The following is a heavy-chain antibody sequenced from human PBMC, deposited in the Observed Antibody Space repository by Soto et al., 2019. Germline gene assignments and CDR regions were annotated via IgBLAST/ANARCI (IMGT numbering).Heavy chain of an antibody. Sequence: SETLSLTCTVSGGSISSYYWSWIRQPPGKGLEWIGYIYYSGSTNYNPSLKSRVTISVDTSKNQFSLKLSSVTAADTAVYYCARRAAGYCSGGSCFWSSDDAFDIWGQGTMVTVSS. J-gene: IGHJ3*02. D-gene: IGHD2-15*01. CDR3: ARRAAGYCSGGSCFWSSDDAFDI. V-gene: IGHV4-59*08. CDR2: IYYSGST. CDR1: GGSISSYY.